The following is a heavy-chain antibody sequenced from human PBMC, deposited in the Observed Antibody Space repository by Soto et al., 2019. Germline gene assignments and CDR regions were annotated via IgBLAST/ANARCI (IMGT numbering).Heavy chain of an antibody. J-gene: IGHJ6*02. D-gene: IGHD3-10*01. Sequence: GESLKISCKGFGYSFTSYWIGWVPQMPGKGLEWMGIIYPGDSDTRYSPSFQGQVTISADKSISTAYLQWSSLKASDTAMYYCARGTYYYGSGSDGYYYGMHVWRQGTTVTVSS. CDR2: IYPGDSDT. CDR3: ARGTYYYGSGSDGYYYGMHV. CDR1: GYSFTSYW. V-gene: IGHV5-51*01.